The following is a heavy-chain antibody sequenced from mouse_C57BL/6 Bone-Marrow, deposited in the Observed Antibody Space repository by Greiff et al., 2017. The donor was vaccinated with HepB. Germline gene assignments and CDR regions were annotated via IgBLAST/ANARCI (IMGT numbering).Heavy chain of an antibody. J-gene: IGHJ3*01. Sequence: LQESGPELVKPGASVKISCKASGYSFTSYYIHWVKQRPGQGLEWIGWIYPGSGNTKYNEKFKGKATLTADTSSSTAYMQLSSLTSEDSAVYYCAWGNYVFWFAYWGQGTLVTVSA. CDR1: GYSFTSYY. CDR3: AWGNYVFWFAY. V-gene: IGHV1-66*01. D-gene: IGHD2-1*01. CDR2: IYPGSGNT.